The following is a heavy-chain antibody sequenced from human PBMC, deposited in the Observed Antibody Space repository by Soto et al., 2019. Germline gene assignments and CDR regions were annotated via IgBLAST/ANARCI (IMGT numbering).Heavy chain of an antibody. J-gene: IGHJ4*02. D-gene: IGHD2-21*02. CDR2: ISSSSSTI. CDR1: GFTFSSYS. Sequence: EVQLVESGGGLVQPGGSLRLSCAASGFTFSSYSMNWVRQAPGKGLEWVSYISSSSSTIYYADSVKGRFTISRDNAKNSLYLQMKSLRAEDTAVYYCARAGGDYEMSIFDYWGQGTLVTVSS. V-gene: IGHV3-48*01. CDR3: ARAGGDYEMSIFDY.